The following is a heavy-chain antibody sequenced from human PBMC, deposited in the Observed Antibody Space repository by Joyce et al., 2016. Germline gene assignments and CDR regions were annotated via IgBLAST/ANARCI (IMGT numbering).Heavy chain of an antibody. CDR3: ARGNDYDYWSGYEAHYFDY. D-gene: IGHD3-3*01. CDR1: GGSISSYY. Sequence: QVQLQESGPGLVKPSETRSLSCTVSGGSISSYYWSWIRQPPGKGLEWIGYINHRGRTNYNPSLKSRVTISVDTSKNEFSLKMTSVTAADTAVYYCARGNDYDYWSGYEAHYFDYWGQGTLVTVSS. CDR2: INHRGRT. J-gene: IGHJ4*02. V-gene: IGHV4-59*01.